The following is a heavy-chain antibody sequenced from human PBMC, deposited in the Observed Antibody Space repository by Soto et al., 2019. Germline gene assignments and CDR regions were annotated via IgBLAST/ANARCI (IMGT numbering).Heavy chain of an antibody. CDR1: GGSISSYY. Sequence: ASEMLSLTCTVSGGSISSYYWSWIRQPPGKGLEWIGYIYYSGSTNYNPSLKSRVTISVDTSKNQFSLKLNSMTAADTAVYYCARHNYGSGSTYFDYWGQGTLVTVSS. V-gene: IGHV4-59*08. CDR2: IYYSGST. CDR3: ARHNYGSGSTYFDY. D-gene: IGHD3-10*01. J-gene: IGHJ4*02.